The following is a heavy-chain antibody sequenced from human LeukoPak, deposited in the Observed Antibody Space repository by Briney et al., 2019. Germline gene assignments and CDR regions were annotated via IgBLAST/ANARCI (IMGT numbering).Heavy chain of an antibody. D-gene: IGHD1-26*01. V-gene: IGHV2-5*01. CDR1: GFSLSTSGVG. CDR3: AHRSQVLVGATALYYFDY. J-gene: IGHJ4*02. Sequence: SGPTLVKPTQTLTLTCTFSGFSLSTSGVGVGWIRQPPGKALEWLALIYWNDDKRYSPSLKSRLTITKDTSKNQVVLTMTNMDPVDTATYYCAHRSQVLVGATALYYFDYWGQGTLVTVSS. CDR2: IYWNDDK.